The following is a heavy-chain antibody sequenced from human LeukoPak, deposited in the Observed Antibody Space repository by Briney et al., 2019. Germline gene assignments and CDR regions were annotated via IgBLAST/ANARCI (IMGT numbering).Heavy chain of an antibody. CDR3: ASQIVVVVAATFDY. CDR1: GFTFSSYG. V-gene: IGHV3-30*02. J-gene: IGHJ4*02. CDR2: IRYDGSNK. Sequence: GGSLRLSCAASGFTFSSYGMHWVRQAPGKGLEWVAFIRYDGSNKYYADSVKGRFTISRDNSKNTLYLQMNSLRAEDTAVYYCASQIVVVVAATFDYWGQGTLVTVSS. D-gene: IGHD2-15*01.